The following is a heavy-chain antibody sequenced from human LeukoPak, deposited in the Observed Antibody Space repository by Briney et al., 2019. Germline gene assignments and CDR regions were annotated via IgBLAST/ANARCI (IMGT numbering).Heavy chain of an antibody. CDR3: ARTPYYYDSSGYWRNYEFDI. D-gene: IGHD3-22*01. CDR2: IYHSGST. Sequence: SQTLSLTCAVSGGSISSVGYSWSWIRQPPGKGLGWIGYIYHSGSTYSNPSLKSRVNISVHRSQNQFSLKLSSVPAADTAVYYCARTPYYYDSSGYWRNYEFDIWGQGTMVTVSS. V-gene: IGHV4-30-2*01. J-gene: IGHJ3*02. CDR1: GGSISSVGYS.